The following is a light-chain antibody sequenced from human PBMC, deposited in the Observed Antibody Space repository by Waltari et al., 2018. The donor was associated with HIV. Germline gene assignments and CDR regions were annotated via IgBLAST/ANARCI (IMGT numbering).Light chain of an antibody. CDR2: EVS. CDR1: RNGGGASTY. V-gene: IGLV2-14*01. CDR3: SSYTSSSTLAV. Sequence: QSTLPPPASLSRSPGPAITISCTGPRNGGGASTYVGWYQHHPGKAPKLLIYEVSNRPSGVSNRFSGSKSGNTASLIISGLQAEDEADYYCSSYTSSSTLAVFGGGTKLTVL. J-gene: IGLJ2*01.